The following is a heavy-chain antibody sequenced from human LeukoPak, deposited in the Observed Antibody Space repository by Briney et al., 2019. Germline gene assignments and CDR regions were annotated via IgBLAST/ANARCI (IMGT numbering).Heavy chain of an antibody. J-gene: IGHJ4*02. D-gene: IGHD2/OR15-2a*01. CDR2: IDWDDDK. CDR1: GFSLSTSGMH. CDR3: AMGSISFDY. Sequence: RGSGPALVKPTQTLTLTCTFSGFSLSTSGMHVSWIRQPPGKALEWLARIDWDDDKFYSTSLKTRLTISKDTSKNQLVLTMTNMDPVDTATYDCAMGSISFDYWGQGTLVTVSS. V-gene: IGHV2-70*04.